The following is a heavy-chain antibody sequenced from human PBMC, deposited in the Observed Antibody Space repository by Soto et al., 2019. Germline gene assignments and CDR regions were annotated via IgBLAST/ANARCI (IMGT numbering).Heavy chain of an antibody. J-gene: IGHJ4*02. CDR3: AKDLIRIAVAVGFVDY. CDR2: ISYDGSNT. Sequence: GGSLRLSCVASGFTFSSYGMHWVRQAPGKGLEWVAIISYDGSNTYYADSVKGRFTISRDNSKNTLYLQMNSLRAEDTSVYYCAKDLIRIAVAVGFVDYWGQGTLVTVSS. V-gene: IGHV3-30*18. D-gene: IGHD6-19*01. CDR1: GFTFSSYG.